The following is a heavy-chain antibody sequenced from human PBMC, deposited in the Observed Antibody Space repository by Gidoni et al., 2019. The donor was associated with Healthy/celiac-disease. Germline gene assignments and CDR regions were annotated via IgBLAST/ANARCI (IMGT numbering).Heavy chain of an antibody. V-gene: IGHV3-48*03. CDR2: ISSSGSTI. CDR3: ARVDPGGDGDY. D-gene: IGHD3-16*01. Sequence: EVQLVESGGGLVQPGGSLRLSCAASGSTLRSYEMHWVRLAPGKVLEWVSYISSSGSTIYYADSVKGRFTIARDNAKNSLYLQMTSLRAEDTAGYYCARVDPGGDGDYWGQGTLVTVSS. J-gene: IGHJ4*02. CDR1: GSTLRSYE.